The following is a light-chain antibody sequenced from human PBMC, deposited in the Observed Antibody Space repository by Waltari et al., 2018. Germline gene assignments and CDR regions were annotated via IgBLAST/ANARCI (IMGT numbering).Light chain of an antibody. CDR1: QSISSS. V-gene: IGKV1-39*01. J-gene: IGKJ1*01. Sequence: DIQMTQSPSSLSASIGDRVTITCRASQSISSSLNWYQQKPGKAPKPLISAVSRLQSGVPSRFSGSGSGTDFTLTISSLQPEDFATFYCQQSFRTPRTFGQGTKVEIK. CDR3: QQSFRTPRT. CDR2: AVS.